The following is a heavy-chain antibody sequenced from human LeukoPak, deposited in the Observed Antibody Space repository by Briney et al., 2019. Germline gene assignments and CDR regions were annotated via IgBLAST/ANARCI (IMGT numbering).Heavy chain of an antibody. V-gene: IGHV7-4-1*02. CDR1: GYTFTSYA. CDR3: ARGHHMVRGVIEWFDP. CDR2: INTNTGNP. J-gene: IGHJ5*02. Sequence: ASVKVSCKASGYTFTSYAMNWVRQAPGQGLEWMGWINTNTGNPTYAQGFTGRFVFSLDTSVSTAYLQISSLKAEDTAVYYCARGHHMVRGVIEWFDPWGQGTLVTVSS. D-gene: IGHD3-10*01.